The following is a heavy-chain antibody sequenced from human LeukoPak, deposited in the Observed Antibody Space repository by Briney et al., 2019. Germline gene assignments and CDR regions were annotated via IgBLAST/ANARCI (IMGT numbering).Heavy chain of an antibody. CDR3: ARVLEMATTGDY. D-gene: IGHD1-1*01. CDR2: INPNSGGT. CDR1: GYTFTGYY. V-gene: IGHV1-2*02. Sequence: ASVKVSCTASGYTFTGYYMHWVRQAPGQGLEWMGWINPNSGGTNYAQKFQGRVTMTRDTSISTAYMELSRLRSDDTAVYYCARVLEMATTGDYWGQGTLVTVSS. J-gene: IGHJ4*02.